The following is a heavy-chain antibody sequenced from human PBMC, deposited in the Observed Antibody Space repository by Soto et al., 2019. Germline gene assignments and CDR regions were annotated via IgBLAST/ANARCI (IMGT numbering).Heavy chain of an antibody. CDR2: IHPGDSDT. CDR3: ARHSLAGADYHYGLYV. Sequence: GESLKISWKGSGYSFSTYWIGWVRQMPGKGLEWMGIIHPGDSDTRYSPSFQGQVTISVDKSISTAYLRWSSLKASDTAMYYCARHSLAGADYHYGLYVWGQGTTVTVSS. J-gene: IGHJ6*02. V-gene: IGHV5-51*01. CDR1: GYSFSTYW.